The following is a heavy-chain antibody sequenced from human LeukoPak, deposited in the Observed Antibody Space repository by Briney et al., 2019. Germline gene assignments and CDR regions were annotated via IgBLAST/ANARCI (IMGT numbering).Heavy chain of an antibody. J-gene: IGHJ4*02. CDR2: IIPIFGTA. CDR3: ARERTYDSSGYYLFDY. V-gene: IGHV1-69*13. CDR1: GGTFTSYA. D-gene: IGHD3-22*01. Sequence: VASVTVSCTASGGTFTSYAISWVRQAPGQGLEWMGGIIPIFGTANYAQKFQGRVTITADESTSTAYMELSSLRSEDTAVYYCARERTYDSSGYYLFDYWGQGTLVTVSS.